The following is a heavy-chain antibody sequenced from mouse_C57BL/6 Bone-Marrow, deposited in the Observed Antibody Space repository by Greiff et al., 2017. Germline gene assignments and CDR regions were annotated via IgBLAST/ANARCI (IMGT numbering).Heavy chain of an antibody. CDR3: TTLYYYGSSSYYFDY. V-gene: IGHV14-4*01. CDR1: GFNIKDYY. Sequence: VQLQQSGAELVRPGASVKFSCTASGFNIKDYYMYWVKQRPEQGLEWIGWIDTENGDTEYASSLQGKGTITTDTSSNTTYLQLSSLTSEDTAVYYCTTLYYYGSSSYYFDYWGQGTTLTVSS. J-gene: IGHJ2*01. CDR2: IDTENGDT. D-gene: IGHD1-1*01.